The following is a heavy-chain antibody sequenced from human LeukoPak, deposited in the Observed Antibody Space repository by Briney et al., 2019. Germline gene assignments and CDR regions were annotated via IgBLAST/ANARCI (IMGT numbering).Heavy chain of an antibody. D-gene: IGHD2-15*01. V-gene: IGHV3-48*02. CDR2: ISSSSTTI. Sequence: GGSLRLSCAASGFTVSSNYMNWVRQAPGKGLEWISHISSSSTTIYYADSVKGRFIISRDNVNNSLFLQMSSLRDEDTAVYYCVRLTGFCSGGSCAMDVWGQGTTVTVSS. CDR1: GFTVSSNY. J-gene: IGHJ6*02. CDR3: VRLTGFCSGGSCAMDV.